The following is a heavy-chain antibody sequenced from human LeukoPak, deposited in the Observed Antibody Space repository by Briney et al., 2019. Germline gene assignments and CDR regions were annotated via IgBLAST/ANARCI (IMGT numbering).Heavy chain of an antibody. CDR3: ARDGSSWEFDY. D-gene: IGHD6-13*01. CDR2: IYSGGST. Sequence: GGSLRLSCAASGFTVSSNYMSWVRQAPGKGLEWVSVIYSGGSTYYADSVKGRFTISRDNSKNTLYLQMNSLRAEDTAVYYCARDGSSWEFDYWGQGTLVTVSS. CDR1: GFTVSSNY. J-gene: IGHJ4*02. V-gene: IGHV3-53*01.